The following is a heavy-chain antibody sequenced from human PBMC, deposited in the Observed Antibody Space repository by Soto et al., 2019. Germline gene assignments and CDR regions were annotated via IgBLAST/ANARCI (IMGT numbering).Heavy chain of an antibody. Sequence: PSETLSLTCPVPGGSISSYYWSWIRQPPGKGLEWIGYIYYSGSTNYNPSLKSRVTISVDTSKNQFSLKLSSVTAADTAVYYCARRYGRNFDYWGQGTLVTVS. V-gene: IGHV4-59*01. J-gene: IGHJ4*02. CDR3: ARRYGRNFDY. D-gene: IGHD1-20*01. CDR1: GGSISSYY. CDR2: IYYSGST.